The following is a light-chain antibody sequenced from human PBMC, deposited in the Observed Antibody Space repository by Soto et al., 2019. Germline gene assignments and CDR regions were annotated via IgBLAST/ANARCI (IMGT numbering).Light chain of an antibody. Sequence: QSVLTQPPSASGTPGQRITISCSGSNSNIGTYTVNWYQQLPGTAPKLLVYSNNQRPSGVPDRFSGSKSGTSASLAISGLQSEDEADYYCAAWDDSLNGAGVFGGGTKVTVL. CDR2: SNN. CDR3: AAWDDSLNGAGV. V-gene: IGLV1-44*01. CDR1: NSNIGTYT. J-gene: IGLJ3*02.